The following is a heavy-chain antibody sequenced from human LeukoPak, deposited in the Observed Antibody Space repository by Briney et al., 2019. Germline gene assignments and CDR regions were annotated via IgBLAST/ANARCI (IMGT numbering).Heavy chain of an antibody. CDR3: ASKPITMVRGVAVKDYYYYYMDV. CDR2: IIPIFGTA. CDR1: GYTFTSYA. Sequence: SVKVSCKASGYTFTSYAISWVRQAPGQGLEWMGGIIPIFGTANYAQKFQGRVTITADKSTSTAYMELSSLRSEDTAVYYCASKPITMVRGVAVKDYYYYYMDVWGKGTTVTVSS. J-gene: IGHJ6*03. D-gene: IGHD3-10*01. V-gene: IGHV1-69*06.